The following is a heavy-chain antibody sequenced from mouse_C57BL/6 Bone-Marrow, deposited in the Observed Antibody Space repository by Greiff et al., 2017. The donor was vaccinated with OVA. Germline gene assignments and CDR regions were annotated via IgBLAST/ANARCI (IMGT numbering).Heavy chain of an antibody. Sequence: VQLQQPGAELVKPGASVKLSCKASGYTFTSYWMHWVKQRPGQGLEWIGMIHPNSGSTNYNEKFKSKATLTVDKSSSTAYLQLSSLTSEDSAVYYCARRYGSVYYFDYWGKGTTLTVSS. CDR1: GYTFTSYW. J-gene: IGHJ2*01. V-gene: IGHV1-64*01. CDR2: IHPNSGST. CDR3: ARRYGSVYYFDY. D-gene: IGHD1-1*01.